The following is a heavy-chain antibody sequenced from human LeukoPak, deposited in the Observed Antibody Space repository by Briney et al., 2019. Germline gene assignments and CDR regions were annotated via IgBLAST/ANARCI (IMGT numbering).Heavy chain of an antibody. D-gene: IGHD3-3*01. J-gene: IGHJ4*02. CDR2: IWDDGSNK. CDR1: GFTFSSYG. V-gene: IGHV3-33*01. CDR3: ARHRSYDFWSGYSTPDY. Sequence: GGSLRLSCAASGFTFSSYGMHWVRQAPGKGLEWVAAIWDDGSNKYYADSVKGRFTISRDNSKNTLDLQMNSLRAEDTAVYYCARHRSYDFWSGYSTPDYWDQGTLVTVSS.